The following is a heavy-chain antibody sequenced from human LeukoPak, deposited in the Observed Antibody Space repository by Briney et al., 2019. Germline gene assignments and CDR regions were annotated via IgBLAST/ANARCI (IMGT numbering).Heavy chain of an antibody. D-gene: IGHD4-17*01. J-gene: IGHJ3*02. CDR2: IYYSGST. CDR1: GGSISSHF. CDR3: ARQTMSTAEAFDI. V-gene: IGHV4-59*08. Sequence: SETLSLTCTVSGGSISSHFWSWIRQLLGRGLERIAYIYYSGSTDYNPSLKSRVTISVDTSKNQFSLKLSSVTAADTAVYYCARQTMSTAEAFDIWGQGTMVTVSS.